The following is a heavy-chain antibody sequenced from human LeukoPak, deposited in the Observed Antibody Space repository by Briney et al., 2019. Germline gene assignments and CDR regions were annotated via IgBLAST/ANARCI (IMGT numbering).Heavy chain of an antibody. CDR1: GFTVSSNY. CDR3: AREKGGSGSYYKD. D-gene: IGHD3-10*01. CDR2: IYSGGST. J-gene: IGHJ4*02. Sequence: GGSLRLSCAASGFTVSSNYMSWVRQAPGKGLEWVSVIYSGGSTYYADSVKGRFTISRDNSKNTLYLQMNSLRAEDTAVYYCAREKGGSGSYYKDWGQGTLVTVSS. V-gene: IGHV3-53*01.